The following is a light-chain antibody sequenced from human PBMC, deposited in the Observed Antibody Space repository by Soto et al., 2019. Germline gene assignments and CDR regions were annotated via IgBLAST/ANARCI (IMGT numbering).Light chain of an antibody. CDR1: QSISSW. V-gene: IGKV1-5*03. CDR2: QTS. Sequence: DLQMTQSPSTLSASVGDRVTITCRASQSISSWLAWYQQKPGKAPNLLIYQTSSLHSGVSSRFSGSGSGTEFTLTISSLQPDDFATYYCQQYNSYLGTFGQGTKVEIK. J-gene: IGKJ1*01. CDR3: QQYNSYLGT.